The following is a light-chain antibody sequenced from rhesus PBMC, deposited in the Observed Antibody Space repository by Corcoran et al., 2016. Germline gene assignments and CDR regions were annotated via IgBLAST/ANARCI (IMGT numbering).Light chain of an antibody. CDR2: KAS. CDR3: QQYSSSPWT. CDR1: QSISTW. V-gene: IGKV1-22*01. Sequence: DIQMTQSPSSLSASVGDTVTITCRASQSISTWLAWYQQKPGKAPKLLIYKASSLQSGVPSRFSGQGAGTDFTLTSSSLQSEDVATYYCQQYSSSPWTFGQGTKVEIK. J-gene: IGKJ1*01.